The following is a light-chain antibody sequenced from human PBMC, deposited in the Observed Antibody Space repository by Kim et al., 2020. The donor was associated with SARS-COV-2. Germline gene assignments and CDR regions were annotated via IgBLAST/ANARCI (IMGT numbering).Light chain of an antibody. J-gene: IGLJ2*01. CDR2: YDS. CDR3: QVWDSSNDQHVV. V-gene: IGLV3-21*04. Sequence: SYELTQPPSVSVAPGKTARITCGGNNIGSKSVHWYQQKPGQAPVTVIYYDSDRPSGIPERFSGSKSGNTATLTISRVEAGDEADYYCQVWDSSNDQHVVFGGGTHLTVL. CDR1: NIGSKS.